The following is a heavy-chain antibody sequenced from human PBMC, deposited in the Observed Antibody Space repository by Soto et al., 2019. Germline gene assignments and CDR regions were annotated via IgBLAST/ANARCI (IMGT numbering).Heavy chain of an antibody. CDR2: ISGSGGST. Sequence: EVQLLESGGGLVQPGGSLRLSCAASGFTFSSYAMSWVRQAPGKGLEWVSAISGSGGSTYYADSVKGRFTISRDNSKNTLYLQMNSLRAEDTAVYYCARRRIAARLIYYYYGMDVWGQGTTVTVSS. V-gene: IGHV3-23*01. D-gene: IGHD6-6*01. J-gene: IGHJ6*02. CDR3: ARRRIAARLIYYYYGMDV. CDR1: GFTFSSYA.